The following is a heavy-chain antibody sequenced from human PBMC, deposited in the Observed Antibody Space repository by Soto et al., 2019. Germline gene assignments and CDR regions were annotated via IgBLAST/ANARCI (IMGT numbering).Heavy chain of an antibody. D-gene: IGHD2-2*01. J-gene: IGHJ5*02. V-gene: IGHV4-30-4*01. CDR2: IYYAGKT. CDR3: GRDLTSNANCIDP. Sequence: SETLSLTCSVSGDYIHVGGYYWTWIRQRPGKGLEWMGYIYYAGKTYYNPSLESRLTMSVDRSKNQFSLRLTSVTAADTAVYFCGRDLTSNANCIDPWGQGTLVTVSS. CDR1: GDYIHVGGYY.